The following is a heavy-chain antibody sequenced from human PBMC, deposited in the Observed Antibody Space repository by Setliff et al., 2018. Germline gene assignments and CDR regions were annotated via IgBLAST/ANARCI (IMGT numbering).Heavy chain of an antibody. D-gene: IGHD6-6*01. CDR2: ISDDGINK. Sequence: GGSLRLSCAASGFTFSSYAMHWVRQAPGKGLEWVAVISDDGINKYYEDSVKGRFTISRDNSKNTVYPRVNSLRGEDTAVYHCAKDPKYRGVWPHPAYFDYWGQGALVTVSS. J-gene: IGHJ4*02. CDR3: AKDPKYRGVWPHPAYFDY. V-gene: IGHV3-30*01. CDR1: GFTFSSYA.